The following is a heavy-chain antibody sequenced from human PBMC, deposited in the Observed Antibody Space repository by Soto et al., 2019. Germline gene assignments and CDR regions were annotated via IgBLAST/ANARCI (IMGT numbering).Heavy chain of an antibody. J-gene: IGHJ6*02. V-gene: IGHV3-15*07. Sequence: GSLRLSCAASGFTFSNVWMNWVRQAPGKGLEWVGRIKSNTDGGTTDYAAPVKGRFTISRDDSENTLYLLMSSLKTDDTAVYYCTTDREGTDWSYYHHYLLAVCGQGSTVTVSS. CDR1: GFTFSNVW. CDR2: IKSNTDGGTT. CDR3: TTDREGTDWSYYHHYLLAV. D-gene: IGHD3-9*01.